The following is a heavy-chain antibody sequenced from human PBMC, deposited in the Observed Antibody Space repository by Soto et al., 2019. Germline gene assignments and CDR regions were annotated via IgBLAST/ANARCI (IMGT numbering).Heavy chain of an antibody. J-gene: IGHJ6*02. CDR1: GGTFSSYA. V-gene: IGHV1-69*13. CDR3: ASRDTAMAYYYYYYGMDV. Sequence: ASVKVSCKASGGTFSSYAISWVRQAPGQGLEWMGGIIPIFGTANYAQKFQGRVTITADESTSTAYMELSSLRSEDTAVYYCASRDTAMAYYYYYYGMDVWGQGTTVTVSS. D-gene: IGHD5-18*01. CDR2: IIPIFGTA.